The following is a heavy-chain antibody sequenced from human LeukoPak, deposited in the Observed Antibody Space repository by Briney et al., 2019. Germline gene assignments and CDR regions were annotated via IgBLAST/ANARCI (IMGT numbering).Heavy chain of an antibody. V-gene: IGHV4-4*07. J-gene: IGHJ4*02. Sequence: SETLSLTCTVSGGSIGSYGRSWVRQPAGKDLEWIGRVFASGNTDYNPSLQSRVTMSVDPSKNQFSLQLRSVTAADTALYFCARGRDYDGSRSSYFDFWGQGTLVTVSS. CDR3: ARGRDYDGSRSSYFDF. CDR1: GGSIGSYG. CDR2: VFASGNT. D-gene: IGHD3-16*01.